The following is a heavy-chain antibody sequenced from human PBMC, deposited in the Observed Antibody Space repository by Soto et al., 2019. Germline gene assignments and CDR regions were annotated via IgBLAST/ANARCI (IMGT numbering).Heavy chain of an antibody. V-gene: IGHV3-21*01. J-gene: IGHJ6*02. CDR2: ISSSGTYI. CDR3: ARDPSDCSSTSCWGYYALDV. CDR1: GFTFSTYS. Sequence: VGSLRLSCAASGFTFSTYSMNWVRQAPGKGLEWVSSISSSGTYIHYADSLKGRFTISRDNAKNSPYLQMISLRAEDTAVYYCARDPSDCSSTSCWGYYALDVWGQGTTVTVSS. D-gene: IGHD2-2*01.